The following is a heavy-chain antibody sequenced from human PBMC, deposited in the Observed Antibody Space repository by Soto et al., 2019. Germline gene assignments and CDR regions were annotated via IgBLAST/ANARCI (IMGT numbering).Heavy chain of an antibody. CDR1: GFSLSTSGVG. V-gene: IGHV2-5*01. J-gene: IGHJ6*02. CDR2: IYWNDDK. D-gene: IGHD4-17*01. CDR3: AHSRYGDYPQDYYGMDV. Sequence: QITLKESGPTLVKPTQTLTMTSTFSGFSLSTSGVGVGWIRQPPGKALEWLALIYWNDDKRYSPSLKSRLTITKDTSKNQVVLTMTNMDPVDTATYFSAHSRYGDYPQDYYGMDVWGQGTTVTVSS.